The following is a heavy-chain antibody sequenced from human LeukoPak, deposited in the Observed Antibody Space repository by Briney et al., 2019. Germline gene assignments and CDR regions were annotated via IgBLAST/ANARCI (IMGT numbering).Heavy chain of an antibody. CDR2: IHYTGST. CDR3: ARVSGSYQYFDY. V-gene: IGHV4-39*01. Sequence: SETLSLTCTVSGGSISSSSYYGGWIRQPPGKGLEWIGNIHYTGSTYSNPSLKSRITISVDTSKNQFSLKLSSVTAADTAVYYCARVSGSYQYFDYWGQGTLVTVSS. CDR1: GGSISSSSYY. J-gene: IGHJ4*02. D-gene: IGHD3-22*01.